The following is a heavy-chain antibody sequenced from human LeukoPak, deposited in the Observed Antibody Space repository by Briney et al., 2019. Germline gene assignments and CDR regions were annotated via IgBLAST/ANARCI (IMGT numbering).Heavy chain of an antibody. CDR3: ARDSELKVGGSFDY. V-gene: IGHV3-33*01. Sequence: GRSLRLSCTASGFTFSNYGMHCVRQAANKGLEWVAIIWYDGSNQYYADSVKGRFTVSRDSSKNTMYLQMNSLRAEDTAVYYCARDSELKVGGSFDYWGQGTLVTVSS. CDR2: IWYDGSNQ. J-gene: IGHJ4*02. D-gene: IGHD3-16*01. CDR1: GFTFSNYG.